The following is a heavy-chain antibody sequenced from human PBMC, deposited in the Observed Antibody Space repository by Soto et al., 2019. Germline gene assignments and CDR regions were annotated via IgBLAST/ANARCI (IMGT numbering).Heavy chain of an antibody. CDR1: GYTFTSYD. J-gene: IGHJ6*02. V-gene: IGHV1-8*01. CDR2: MNANSGNT. Sequence: ASVKVSCKASGYTFTSYDINWVRQATGQRLEWMGWMNANSGNTGYAQKFQGRVTITRDTSASTAYMELSSLRSEDTAVYYCASFSKVYYYYGMDVWGQGTTVTVSS. CDR3: ASFSKVYYYYGMDV.